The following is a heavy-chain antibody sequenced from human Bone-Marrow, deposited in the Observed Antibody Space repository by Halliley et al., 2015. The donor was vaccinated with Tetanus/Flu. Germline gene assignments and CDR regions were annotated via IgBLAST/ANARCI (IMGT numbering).Heavy chain of an antibody. CDR3: ARRAPGGNYGPYYFDY. D-gene: IGHD1-26*01. CDR1: GFTFDDYG. J-gene: IGHJ4*02. V-gene: IGHV3-20*04. Sequence: AASGFTFDDYGMTWVRQSPGKGLEWVSGIEWNGIRAPYADSVKGRFTISRDNAMNSLYLEMSSLRAEDTALYFCARRAPGGNYGPYYFDYWGQGTLVTVSS. CDR2: IEWNGIRA.